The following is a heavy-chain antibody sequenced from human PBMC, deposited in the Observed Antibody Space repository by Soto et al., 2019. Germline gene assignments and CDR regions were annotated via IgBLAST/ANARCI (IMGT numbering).Heavy chain of an antibody. CDR1: GFTFSNYW. CDR3: ARGDCVGGSCYLLAGSFYYYMDV. V-gene: IGHV3-74*01. CDR2: TNSDGSTS. Sequence: EVQLVESGGGLVQPGGSLRLSCAASGFTFSNYWMYWVRQAPGKGLVWVSRTNSDGSTSSYADSVKGRFTISRDNAKTTLYLQMNSLRAEDTAVYYCARGDCVGGSCYLLAGSFYYYMDVWGKGTTVTVFS. J-gene: IGHJ6*03. D-gene: IGHD2-15*01.